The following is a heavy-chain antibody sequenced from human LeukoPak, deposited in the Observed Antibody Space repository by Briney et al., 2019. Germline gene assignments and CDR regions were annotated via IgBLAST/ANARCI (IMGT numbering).Heavy chain of an antibody. CDR1: GGSISSGGYS. J-gene: IGHJ4*02. CDR3: ARHAGGLAAAGYYFDY. D-gene: IGHD6-13*01. CDR2: IYHSGST. V-gene: IGHV4-30-2*01. Sequence: SETQSLTCVVSGGSISSGGYSWSWIRQPPGKGLEWIGYIYHSGSTNYNPSLKSRVTISVDTSKNQFSLKLSSVTAADTAVYYCARHAGGLAAAGYYFDYWGQGTLVTVSS.